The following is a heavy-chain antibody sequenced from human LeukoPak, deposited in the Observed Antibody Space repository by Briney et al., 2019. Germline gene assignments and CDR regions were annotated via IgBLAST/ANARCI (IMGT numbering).Heavy chain of an antibody. CDR3: ARSMDCSGGSCYSHFDY. D-gene: IGHD2-15*01. J-gene: IGHJ4*02. Sequence: SVKVSCKASGGTFSSYAISWVRQAPGQGLEWMGRIIPILGIANYAQKFQGRVTITADKSTSTAYMELSSLRSEDTAVYYCARSMDCSGGSCYSHFDYWGQGTLVTVSS. V-gene: IGHV1-69*04. CDR1: GGTFSSYA. CDR2: IIPILGIA.